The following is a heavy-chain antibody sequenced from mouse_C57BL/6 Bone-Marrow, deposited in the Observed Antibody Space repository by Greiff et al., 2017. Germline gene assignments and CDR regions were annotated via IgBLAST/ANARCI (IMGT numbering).Heavy chain of an antibody. D-gene: IGHD2-2*01. J-gene: IGHJ3*01. CDR2: IRNKANGYTT. CDR3: ARYCGYDGFAY. Sequence: DVMLVESGGGLVQPGGSLSLSCAASGFTFTDYYMSWVRQPPGKALGWLGFIRNKANGYTTEYSASVKGRFTISRDNSQSILYLQMNALRAEDSATYYFARYCGYDGFAYWGQGTLVTVSA. CDR1: GFTFTDYY. V-gene: IGHV7-3*01.